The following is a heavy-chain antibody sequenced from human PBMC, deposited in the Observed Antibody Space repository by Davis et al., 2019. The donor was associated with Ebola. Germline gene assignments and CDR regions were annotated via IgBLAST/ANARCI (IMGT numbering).Heavy chain of an antibody. CDR2: INHSGST. CDR3: ARGQWLRSSLDY. D-gene: IGHD5-12*01. V-gene: IGHV4-34*01. CDR1: GGSFSGYY. J-gene: IGHJ4*02. Sequence: SETLSLTCAVYGGSFSGYYWSWIRQPPGKGLEWIGEINHSGSTNYNPSLKSRVTISVDTSKNQFSLKLNSVTAADTAVYYCARGQWLRSSLDYWGQGTLVTVSS.